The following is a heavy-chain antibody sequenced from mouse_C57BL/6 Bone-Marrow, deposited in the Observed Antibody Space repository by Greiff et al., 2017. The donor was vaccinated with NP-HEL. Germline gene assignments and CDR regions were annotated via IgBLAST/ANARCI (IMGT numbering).Heavy chain of an antibody. CDR3: ARHYSNYVAWFAY. J-gene: IGHJ3*01. V-gene: IGHV5-17*01. CDR1: GFTFSDYG. D-gene: IGHD2-5*01. CDR2: ISSGSSTI. Sequence: EVQLVESGGGLVKPGGSLKLSCAASGFTFSDYGMHWVRQAPEKGLEWVAYISSGSSTIYYADTVKGRFTISRANAKNTLFLQMTSLRSEDTAMYYCARHYSNYVAWFAYWGQGTLVTVSA.